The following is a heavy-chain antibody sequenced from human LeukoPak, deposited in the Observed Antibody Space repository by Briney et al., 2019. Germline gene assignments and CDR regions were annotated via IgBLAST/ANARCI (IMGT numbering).Heavy chain of an antibody. J-gene: IGHJ5*02. D-gene: IGHD2-2*01. CDR1: SGSISSSYW. V-gene: IGHV4-4*02. CDR3: AMSRPYQHNWFDP. Sequence: SETLSLTCAVSSGSISSSYWWSWVRQPPGKGLEWIGEIFHSGSTNHNPSLKSRVTISVDKSKNQFSLKLTSVTAADTALYYCAMSRPYQHNWFDPWGQGTLVTVSS. CDR2: IFHSGST.